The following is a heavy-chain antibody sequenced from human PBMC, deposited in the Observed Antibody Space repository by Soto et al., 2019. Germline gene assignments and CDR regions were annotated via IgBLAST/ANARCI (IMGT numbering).Heavy chain of an antibody. D-gene: IGHD3-22*01. Sequence: GGPLSLSCAASGFTFSSYSMNWVRQAPGKGLKWVSYISSSSSTIYYADSVKGRFTISRDNAKNSLYLQMNSLRDEDTAVYYCAVGMIGYWGQGTLVTVSS. J-gene: IGHJ4*02. CDR2: ISSSSSTI. V-gene: IGHV3-48*02. CDR1: GFTFSSYS. CDR3: AVGMIGY.